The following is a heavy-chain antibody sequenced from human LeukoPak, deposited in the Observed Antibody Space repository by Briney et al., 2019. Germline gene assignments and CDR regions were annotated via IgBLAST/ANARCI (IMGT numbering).Heavy chain of an antibody. V-gene: IGHV3-30-3*01. CDR2: MSYDGSNK. CDR3: ARVGRYRYCSGGSCPARYYYYGMDV. D-gene: IGHD2-15*01. CDR1: GFTFSSYA. J-gene: IGHJ6*02. Sequence: GGSLRLSCAASGFTFSSYAMHWVRQAPGKGLEWVAVMSYDGSNKYYADSVKGRFTISRDNSKNTLYLQMNSLRAEDTAVYYCARVGRYRYCSGGSCPARYYYYGMDVWGQGTTVTVSS.